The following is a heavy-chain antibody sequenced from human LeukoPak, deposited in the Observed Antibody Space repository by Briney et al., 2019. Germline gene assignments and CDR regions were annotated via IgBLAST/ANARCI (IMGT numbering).Heavy chain of an antibody. V-gene: IGHV1-18*01. D-gene: IGHD2-8*01. CDR2: ISAYNGNT. CDR1: GYTFTSYG. Sequence: ASVKVSCKASGYTFTSYGISWVRQAPGQGLEWMGWISAYNGNTNYAQKLQGRVTMTTDTSTSTAYMELRSLRSDDTAVYYCARDQYCTNGVCYNGGWFDPWGQGTLVTVSS. J-gene: IGHJ5*02. CDR3: ARDQYCTNGVCYNGGWFDP.